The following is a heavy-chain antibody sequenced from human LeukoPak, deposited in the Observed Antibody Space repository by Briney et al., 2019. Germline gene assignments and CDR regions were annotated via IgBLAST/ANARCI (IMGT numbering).Heavy chain of an antibody. V-gene: IGHV4-34*01. CDR1: GFTFSNAW. CDR3: ARGWFQYQLLGVPPLDY. CDR2: INHSGST. D-gene: IGHD2-2*01. J-gene: IGHJ4*02. Sequence: GSLRLSCAASGFTFSNAWMSWVRQAPGKGLEWIGEINHSGSTNYNPSLKSRVTISVDTSKNQFSLKLSSVTAADTAVYYCARGWFQYQLLGVPPLDYWGQGTLVTVSS.